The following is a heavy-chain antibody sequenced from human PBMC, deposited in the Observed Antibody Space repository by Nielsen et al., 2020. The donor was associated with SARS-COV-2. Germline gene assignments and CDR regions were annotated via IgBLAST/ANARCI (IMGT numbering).Heavy chain of an antibody. CDR3: ARGGTIFGVVTRMDV. CDR1: GGSISSGGYY. Sequence: SETLSLTCTVSGGSISSGGYYWSWIRQHPGKGLEWIGYIYYSGGTYYNPSLKSRVTISVDTSKNQFSLKLSSVTAADTAVYYCARGGTIFGVVTRMDVWGQGTTVTVSS. D-gene: IGHD3-3*01. CDR2: IYYSGGT. V-gene: IGHV4-31*03. J-gene: IGHJ6*02.